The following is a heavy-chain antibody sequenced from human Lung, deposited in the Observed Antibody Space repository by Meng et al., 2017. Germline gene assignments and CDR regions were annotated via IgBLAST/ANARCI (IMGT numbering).Heavy chain of an antibody. CDR3: ARGGVTTDD. D-gene: IGHD4-17*01. V-gene: IGHV3-23*04. CDR2: LSGGGFTT. J-gene: IGHJ4*02. CDR1: GFSFSSYA. Sequence: EVRCVGSGGGLVQPGGSLRLSCAASGFSFSSYAMGWVRNAPGKGLEWVSALSGGGFTTYYADSVKGRFAISRHNSKNTLYLQMNSLRAEDTAVYYCARGGVTTDDWGQGTLVTVSS.